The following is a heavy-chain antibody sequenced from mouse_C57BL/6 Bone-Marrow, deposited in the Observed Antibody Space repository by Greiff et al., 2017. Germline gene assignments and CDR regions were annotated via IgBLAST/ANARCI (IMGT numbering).Heavy chain of an antibody. Sequence: LVESGAELAKPGASVKLSCKASGYTFTSYWMHWVKQRPGQGLEWIGYINPSSGYTKYNQKFKDKATLTVDKSSSTAYMQLSSLTSEDSAVYDCARREYYYGSSPFAYWGQGTLVTVSA. D-gene: IGHD1-1*01. J-gene: IGHJ3*01. CDR2: INPSSGYT. CDR3: ARREYYYGSSPFAY. CDR1: GYTFTSYW. V-gene: IGHV1-7*01.